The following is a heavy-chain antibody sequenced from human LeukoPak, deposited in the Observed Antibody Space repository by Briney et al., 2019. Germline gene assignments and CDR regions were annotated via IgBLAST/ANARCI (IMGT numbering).Heavy chain of an antibody. Sequence: SVKVSCKASGGTFSSYAISWVRQAPGQGLEWMGGIIPILGIANYAQKFQGRVTITADKSTSTAYMELSSLRSEDTAVYYCARDSTVTIEYYYGMDVRGQGTTVTVSS. CDR2: IIPILGIA. CDR1: GGTFSSYA. D-gene: IGHD4-17*01. J-gene: IGHJ6*02. CDR3: ARDSTVTIEYYYGMDV. V-gene: IGHV1-69*10.